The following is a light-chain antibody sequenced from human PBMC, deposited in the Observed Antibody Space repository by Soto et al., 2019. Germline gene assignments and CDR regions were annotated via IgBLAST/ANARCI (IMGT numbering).Light chain of an antibody. J-gene: IGLJ3*02. V-gene: IGLV2-8*01. Sequence: QSVLTQPPSASGSPGQSVTISCTGTSSDVGGYNFVSWYQQQPGKAPKLLIYEVSKRPSGVPDRFSGSKSGYTASLTVSGLQAEDEADYYCSSYGGSNNLNWLFGGGTQLTVL. CDR2: EVS. CDR3: SSYGGSNNLNWL. CDR1: SSDVGGYNF.